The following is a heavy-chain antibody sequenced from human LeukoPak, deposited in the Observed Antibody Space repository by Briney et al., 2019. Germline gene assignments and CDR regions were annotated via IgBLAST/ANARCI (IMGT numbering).Heavy chain of an antibody. D-gene: IGHD3-10*01. V-gene: IGHV4-4*07. CDR3: ARDSGTTGEDKFDP. J-gene: IGHJ5*02. Sequence: TSETLSLTCTVSGGSINSYWSWIRQPAGKGLEWIGRISGSGTITYNPALQSRLSISIDTSKNQCSLKLMSVTAADTAVYCCARDSGTTGEDKFDPWGQGTLVTVSS. CDR1: GGSINSY. CDR2: ISGSGTI.